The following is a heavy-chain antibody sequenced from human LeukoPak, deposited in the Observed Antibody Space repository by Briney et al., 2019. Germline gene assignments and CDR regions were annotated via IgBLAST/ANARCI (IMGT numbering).Heavy chain of an antibody. CDR3: ARDYYDSSGYLFDY. V-gene: IGHV3-20*04. CDR1: GFTFDDYG. J-gene: IGHJ4*02. D-gene: IGHD3-22*01. Sequence: GGSLRLSCAASGFTFDDYGMSWIRQAPGKGLEWVSGINWNGGSTGYADSVKGRFTISRDNAKNSLYLQMNSLRAEDTALYYCARDYYDSSGYLFDYWGQGTLVTVSS. CDR2: INWNGGST.